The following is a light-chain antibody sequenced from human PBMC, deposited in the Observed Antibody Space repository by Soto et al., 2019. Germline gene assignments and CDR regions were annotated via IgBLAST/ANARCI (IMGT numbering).Light chain of an antibody. J-gene: IGLJ1*01. CDR2: DVS. Sequence: QSVLTQPASVSGSPGQSIAISCTGTSSDVGAYRFVSWYQQHPGRAPKLMIYDVSNRPSGVSDRFSGSTSGNTASLTISGLQAEDEADYYCSSFTSSDTYVFGTGTKVTV. CDR3: SSFTSSDTYV. V-gene: IGLV2-14*03. CDR1: SSDVGAYRF.